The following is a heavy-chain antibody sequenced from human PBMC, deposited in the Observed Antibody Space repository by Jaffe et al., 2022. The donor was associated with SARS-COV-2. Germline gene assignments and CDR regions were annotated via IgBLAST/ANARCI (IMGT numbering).Heavy chain of an antibody. Sequence: QVQLVESGGGVVQPGRSLRLSCAASGFTFSSYAMHWVRQAPGKGLEWVAVISYDGSNKYYADSVKGRFTISRDNSKNTLYLQMNSLRAEDTAVYYCARDGYTNGYSSSLRGSFDPWGQGTLVTVSS. V-gene: IGHV3-30*04. D-gene: IGHD6-13*01. CDR1: GFTFSSYA. CDR3: ARDGYTNGYSSSLRGSFDP. CDR2: ISYDGSNK. J-gene: IGHJ5*02.